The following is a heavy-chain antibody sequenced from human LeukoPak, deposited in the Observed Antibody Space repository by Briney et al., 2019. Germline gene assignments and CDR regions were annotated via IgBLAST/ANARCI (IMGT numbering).Heavy chain of an antibody. D-gene: IGHD4-11*01. Sequence: GGSLRLSCAASGFTFDDYAMSWVRQAPGKGLEWVSAISGSGGSTYYADSVKGRFTISRDNSKNTLYLQMNSLRAEDTAVYYCAKEPDYSNYVGYFDYWGQGTLVTVSS. V-gene: IGHV3-23*01. CDR1: GFTFDDYA. J-gene: IGHJ4*02. CDR2: ISGSGGST. CDR3: AKEPDYSNYVGYFDY.